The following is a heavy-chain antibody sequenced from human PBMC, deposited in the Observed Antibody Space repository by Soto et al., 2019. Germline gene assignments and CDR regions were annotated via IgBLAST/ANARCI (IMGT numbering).Heavy chain of an antibody. Sequence: GGSLRLSCAASGFTFSSYWMSWVRQAPGKGLEWVANIKQDGSEKYYVDSVKGRFTISRDNAKNSLYLQMNSLRAEDTAMYYCARDVRSSSSVYDILTGYYRGYYYYYGMDVWGQGTTVTVSS. CDR1: GFTFSSYW. V-gene: IGHV3-7*01. CDR2: IKQDGSEK. D-gene: IGHD3-9*01. J-gene: IGHJ6*02. CDR3: ARDVRSSSSVYDILTGYYRGYYYYYGMDV.